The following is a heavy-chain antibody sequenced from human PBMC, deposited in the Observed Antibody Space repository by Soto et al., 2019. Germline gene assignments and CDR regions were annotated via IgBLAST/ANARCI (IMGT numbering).Heavy chain of an antibody. CDR3: ARDRVESGYPEYFQH. Sequence: SETLSLTCTVSGGSISSGDYYWSWIRQPPGKGLEWIGYIYYSGSTYYNPSLKSRVTISVDTSKNQFSLKLSSVRAEDTAVYYCARDRVESGYPEYFQHWGQGTLVTVSS. CDR2: IYYSGST. J-gene: IGHJ1*01. CDR1: GGSISSGDYY. V-gene: IGHV4-30-4*01. D-gene: IGHD3-22*01.